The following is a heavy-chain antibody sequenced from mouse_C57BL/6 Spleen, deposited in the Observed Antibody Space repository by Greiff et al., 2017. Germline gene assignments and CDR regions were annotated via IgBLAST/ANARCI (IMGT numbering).Heavy chain of an antibody. CDR2: IYPGDGDT. V-gene: IGHV1-82*01. D-gene: IGHD2-3*01. Sequence: VQLVESGPELVKPGASVKISCKASGYAFSSSWMNWVKQRPGKGLEWIGRIYPGDGDTNYNGKFKGKATLTADKSSSTAYMQLSSLTSEDSAVYFCARRIYDGYYDYAMDYWGQGTSVTVSS. CDR3: ARRIYDGYYDYAMDY. J-gene: IGHJ4*01. CDR1: GYAFSSSW.